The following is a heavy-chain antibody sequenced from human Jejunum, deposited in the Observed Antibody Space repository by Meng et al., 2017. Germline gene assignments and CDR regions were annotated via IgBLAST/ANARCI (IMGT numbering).Heavy chain of an antibody. D-gene: IGHD3-10*01. CDR3: ARRGFLDY. J-gene: IGHJ4*02. Sequence: QVQLQESGPGLVRPSETLSLTCIVSGVSVSSYYWSWIRQPPGKGLEWIGRLYDSGTTSYNPSLKSRVTISADTSRNQLSLRLTSVAAADTAIYYCARRGFLDYWGQGILVTVSS. CDR2: LYDSGTT. V-gene: IGHV4-59*08. CDR1: GVSVSSYY.